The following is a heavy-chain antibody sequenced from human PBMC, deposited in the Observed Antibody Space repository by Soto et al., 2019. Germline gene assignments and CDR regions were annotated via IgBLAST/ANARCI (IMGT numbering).Heavy chain of an antibody. V-gene: IGHV5-51*01. Sequence: PGESLKISCKGSGYSFSSNWIAWVRQMPGKGLEWMGIIYPGDSDTRYSPSFQGQVTISADKSTSTAYLQWSNLKASDTAMYYCAKTLYDFWGGGFNSFGYGMDVWGQGTTVTVSS. CDR2: IYPGDSDT. CDR3: AKTLYDFWGGGFNSFGYGMDV. CDR1: GYSFSSNW. D-gene: IGHD3-3*01. J-gene: IGHJ6*02.